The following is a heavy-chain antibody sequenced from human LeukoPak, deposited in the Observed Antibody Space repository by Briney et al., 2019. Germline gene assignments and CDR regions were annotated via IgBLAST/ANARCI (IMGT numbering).Heavy chain of an antibody. CDR1: GLTFTTYP. J-gene: IGHJ4*02. V-gene: IGHV3-23*01. CDR2: ISASGGTT. D-gene: IGHD2-2*03. CDR3: AMDRGY. Sequence: GGSLRLSCGASGLTFTTYPMTWVRQAPGKGLEWVSAISASGGTTYYADSVKGRFTISRDNSKNTVYLQMNSLRAEDTAVYFCAMDRGYWGQGTLVTVSS.